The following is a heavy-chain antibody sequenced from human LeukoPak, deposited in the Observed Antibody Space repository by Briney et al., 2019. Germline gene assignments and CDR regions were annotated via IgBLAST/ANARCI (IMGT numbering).Heavy chain of an antibody. CDR1: GGSISSGSYY. CDR3: ARDRDGYNSYYYYYMDV. CDR2: IYTSGST. J-gene: IGHJ6*03. V-gene: IGHV4-61*02. Sequence: PSETLSLTCTVSGGSISSGSYYWSWIRQPAGKGLEWIGRIYTSGSTNYNPSLKSRVTISVDTSKNQFSLKLSSVTAADTAVYYCARDRDGYNSYYYYYMDVWGKGTTVTVSS. D-gene: IGHD5-24*01.